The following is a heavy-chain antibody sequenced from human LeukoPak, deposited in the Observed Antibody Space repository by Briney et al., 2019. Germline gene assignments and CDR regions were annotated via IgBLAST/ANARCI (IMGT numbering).Heavy chain of an antibody. CDR1: GFTFSSYG. V-gene: IGHV3-23*01. J-gene: IGHJ5*02. Sequence: PGGSLRLSCAASGFTFSSYGMSWVRQAPGKGLEWVSAISGSGGSTYYADSVKGRFTISRDNSKNTLYLQMNSLRAEDTAVYYCAKVPGHYYDSSGYYYPNWFDPWGQGTLVTVSS. CDR2: ISGSGGST. D-gene: IGHD3-22*01. CDR3: AKVPGHYYDSSGYYYPNWFDP.